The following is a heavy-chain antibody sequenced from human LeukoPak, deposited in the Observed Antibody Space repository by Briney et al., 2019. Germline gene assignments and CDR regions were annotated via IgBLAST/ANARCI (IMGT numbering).Heavy chain of an antibody. V-gene: IGHV3-43*01. CDR1: GFTFDDYT. Sequence: DPGGSLRLSCAASGFTFDDYTMNWVRQAPGKGLEWVSLISWDGDTTYYADSVKGRFTISRDNSKNSLYLQMNSLRAEDTAVYYCARGPSARFFGVAKGAFDIWGQGTMVTVSS. CDR2: ISWDGDTT. D-gene: IGHD3-3*01. CDR3: ARGPSARFFGVAKGAFDI. J-gene: IGHJ3*02.